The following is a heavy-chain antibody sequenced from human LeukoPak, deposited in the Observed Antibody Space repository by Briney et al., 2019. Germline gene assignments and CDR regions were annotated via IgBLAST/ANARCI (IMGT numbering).Heavy chain of an antibody. J-gene: IGHJ5*02. V-gene: IGHV3-74*01. CDR3: ARVMYTSSWINWFDP. D-gene: IGHD6-13*01. CDR1: GFTFSSYW. Sequence: PGGSLTLSCAASGFTFSSYWMHWVRQAPGKGLVWVSRINSDGSSTSYADSVKGRFTISRDNAKNTLYLQMNSLRAEDTAVYYCARVMYTSSWINWFDPWGQGTLVTVSS. CDR2: INSDGSST.